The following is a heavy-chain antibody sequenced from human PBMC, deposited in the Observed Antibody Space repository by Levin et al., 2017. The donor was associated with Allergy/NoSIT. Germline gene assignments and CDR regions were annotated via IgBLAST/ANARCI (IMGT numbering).Heavy chain of an antibody. Sequence: PGGSLRLSCAGSGFTFRNYAMHWVRQAPGKGLEWVAVISYDESNEYYADSVKGRFTISRDNSKNTVDLQMNSLRAEDAAVYYCAKDASFAAALPPRHHHYGMDVWGQGTAVTVSS. CDR1: GFTFRNYA. D-gene: IGHD1-14*01. CDR2: ISYDESNE. CDR3: AKDASFAAALPPRHHHYGMDV. J-gene: IGHJ6*02. V-gene: IGHV3-30*18.